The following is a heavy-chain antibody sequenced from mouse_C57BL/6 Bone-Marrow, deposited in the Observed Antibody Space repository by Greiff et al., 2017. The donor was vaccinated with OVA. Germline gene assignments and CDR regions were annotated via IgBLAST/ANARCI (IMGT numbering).Heavy chain of an antibody. CDR1: GYTFTSYW. J-gene: IGHJ4*01. CDR2: IDPSDRYT. Sequence: QVQLKQPGAELVKPGASVKLSCKASGYTFTSYWMQWVKQRPGQGLEWIGEIDPSDRYTNYNQKFKGKATLTVDTSSSPAYMQLSSLTSEDSAVYYCARFYGNYFFYAMDYWGQGTSVTVSS. V-gene: IGHV1-50*01. CDR3: ARFYGNYFFYAMDY. D-gene: IGHD2-1*01.